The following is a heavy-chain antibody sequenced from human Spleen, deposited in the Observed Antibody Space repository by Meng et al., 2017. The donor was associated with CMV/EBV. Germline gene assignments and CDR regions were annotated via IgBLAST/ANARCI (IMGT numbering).Heavy chain of an antibody. D-gene: IGHD5-12*01. CDR2: INHSGST. Sequence: GSLRLSCTVSGGSVSSGTYYWSWIRQPPGKGLEWIGEINHSGSTNYNPSLKSRVTISVDTSKNQFSLKLSSVTAADTAVYYCARAGGYTSPLGYWGQGTLVTVSS. CDR1: GGSVSSGTYY. V-gene: IGHV4-61*01. CDR3: ARAGGYTSPLGY. J-gene: IGHJ4*02.